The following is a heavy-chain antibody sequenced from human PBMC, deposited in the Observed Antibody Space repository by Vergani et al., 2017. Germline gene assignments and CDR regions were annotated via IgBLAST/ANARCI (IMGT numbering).Heavy chain of an antibody. CDR3: AKDFDSGIYSWSFDS. CDR1: GFTFDDYA. Sequence: EVQLVESGGVVVQPGGSLRLSCAASGFTFDDYAMHWVRQVSRNGLDWVSLISCDGGSTYYADSVKGRFTISRDNSENSLYLQMHSLRAEDTALYYCAKDFDSGIYSWSFDSWGQGTLVTVSS. V-gene: IGHV3-43D*03. D-gene: IGHD1-26*01. CDR2: ISCDGGST. J-gene: IGHJ4*02.